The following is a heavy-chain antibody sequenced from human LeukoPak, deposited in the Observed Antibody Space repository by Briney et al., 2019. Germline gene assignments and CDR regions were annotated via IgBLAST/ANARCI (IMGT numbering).Heavy chain of an antibody. J-gene: IGHJ4*02. D-gene: IGHD3-10*01. Sequence: PGGSLRLSCAASGFTFSNYAINWVRQAPGKGLEWVSAISGSGGSTYYADSVKGRFTISRDNSKNTLYLQMNSLRAEDTAVYYCVVHGGPFDYWGQGTLVTVSS. V-gene: IGHV3-23*01. CDR1: GFTFSNYA. CDR2: ISGSGGST. CDR3: VVHGGPFDY.